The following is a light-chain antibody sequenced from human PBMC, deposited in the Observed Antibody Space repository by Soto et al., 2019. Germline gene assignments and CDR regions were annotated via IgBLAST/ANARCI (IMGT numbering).Light chain of an antibody. V-gene: IGLV2-14*01. CDR2: DVS. CDR1: SSDIGAYNS. Sequence: QSVLTQPASVSASPGQSITISCTGTSSDIGAYNSVSWYQQHPGKAPQLMIYDVSYRPSGISSRFSGSKSGNTASLTISGLQAEDDADYYCASYTSARIRVFGGGTKVTVL. CDR3: ASYTSARIRV. J-gene: IGLJ2*01.